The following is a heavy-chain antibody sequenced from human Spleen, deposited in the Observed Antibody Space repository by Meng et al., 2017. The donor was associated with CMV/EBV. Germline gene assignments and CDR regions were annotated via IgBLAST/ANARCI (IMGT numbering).Heavy chain of an antibody. J-gene: IGHJ4*02. Sequence: GGSLRLSCAASGFSLSDYGIHWVRQAPGKGLEWVAVISYDGSNKYYADSVRGRFTISRDNSKNTLYLQMNSLRAEDTAVYYCAREVIAAAALDYWGQGTLVTSPQ. D-gene: IGHD6-13*01. CDR2: ISYDGSNK. CDR3: AREVIAAAALDY. V-gene: IGHV3-30*19. CDR1: GFSLSDYG.